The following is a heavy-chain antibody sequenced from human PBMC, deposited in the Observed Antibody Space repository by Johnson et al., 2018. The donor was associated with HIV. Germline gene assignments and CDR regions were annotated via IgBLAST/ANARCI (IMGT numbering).Heavy chain of an antibody. Sequence: VQLVESGGGLVKPGESLRLSCAASGFTFSSYGMHWVRQAPGKGLEWVANIKQDGSKKYYVDSVRGRFTISRDNAKNTLYLQMNSLRSEDTAVYYCASRGREIVAAGILGAFDIWGQGTMVTVSS. CDR3: ASRGREIVAAGILGAFDI. CDR2: IKQDGSKK. V-gene: IGHV3-7*01. J-gene: IGHJ3*02. D-gene: IGHD6-13*01. CDR1: GFTFSSYG.